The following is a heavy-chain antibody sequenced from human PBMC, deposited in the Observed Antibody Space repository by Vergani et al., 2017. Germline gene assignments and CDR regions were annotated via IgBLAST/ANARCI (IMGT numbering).Heavy chain of an antibody. V-gene: IGHV4-31*11. Sequence: QVQLQESGPGLVKPSQTLSLTCAVSGGSISSGGYYWTWIRQHPGKGLEWIGCIYNSGSTHYNPSLKSRVTISVDTSKNQFSLKLSSVTAADTAVYYCARGLYLGGFDPWGQGTLVTVSS. D-gene: IGHD3-16*01. CDR2: IYNSGST. J-gene: IGHJ5*02. CDR1: GGSISSGGYY. CDR3: ARGLYLGGFDP.